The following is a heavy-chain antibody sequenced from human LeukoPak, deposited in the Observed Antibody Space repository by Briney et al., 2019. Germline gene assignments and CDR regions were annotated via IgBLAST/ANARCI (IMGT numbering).Heavy chain of an antibody. D-gene: IGHD6-6*01. CDR2: IRYDGSNK. CDR3: AKDLSSSFYFDY. Sequence: PEGSLRLSCAASGFTFNSYGMYWVRQAPGKGLEWVAFIRYDGSNKYYADSVKGRFTISRDNSKNTLYLQMNSLSAEDTAVYYCAKDLSSSFYFDYWGQGTLVTVSS. CDR1: GFTFNSYG. V-gene: IGHV3-30*02. J-gene: IGHJ4*02.